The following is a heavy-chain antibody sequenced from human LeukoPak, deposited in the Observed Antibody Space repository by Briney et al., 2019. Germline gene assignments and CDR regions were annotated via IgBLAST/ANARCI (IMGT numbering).Heavy chain of an antibody. CDR1: GFTFSSYE. CDR3: ASRGGNSCWY. Sequence: PGGSLRLSCAASGFTFSSYEMNWVRQAPGKGLGWVSYISSSGSNIYYADSVKGRFTISRDNAKNSLYLQMNSLRADDTAVYYFASRGGNSCWYWGQGTLVTVSS. D-gene: IGHD6-19*01. V-gene: IGHV3-48*03. CDR2: ISSSGSNI. J-gene: IGHJ4*02.